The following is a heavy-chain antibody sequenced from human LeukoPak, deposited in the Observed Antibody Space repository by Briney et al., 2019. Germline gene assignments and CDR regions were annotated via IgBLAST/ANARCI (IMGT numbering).Heavy chain of an antibody. CDR2: ISSSSSYT. CDR1: ALTFSVYY. CDR3: TCRTSRALVIYCADAVDI. Sequence: GGSLRLSCAASALTFSVYYMSWIRQAPGKGLEWVSYISSSSSYTNYADSVKGRFTISRDNAKNSMYLQMNSLRAEDTAVYYFTCRTSRALVIYCADAVDIGGQGTMVTVSS. J-gene: IGHJ3*02. D-gene: IGHD3-10*01. V-gene: IGHV3-11*06.